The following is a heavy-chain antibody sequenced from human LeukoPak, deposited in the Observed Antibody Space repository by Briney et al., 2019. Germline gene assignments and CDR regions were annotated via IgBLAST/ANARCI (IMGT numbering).Heavy chain of an antibody. CDR3: AKKYRSGGSCSRAPFDY. J-gene: IGHJ4*02. CDR1: GFTFSSYA. V-gene: IGHV3-23*01. D-gene: IGHD2-15*01. CDR2: ISGSGGST. Sequence: GGSLKLSCAASGFTFSSYAMSWVRQAPGKGLEWVSAISGSGGSTYYADSVKGRFTISRDNSKNTLYLQMNSLRAEDTAVYYCAKKYRSGGSCSRAPFDYWGQGTLVTVSS.